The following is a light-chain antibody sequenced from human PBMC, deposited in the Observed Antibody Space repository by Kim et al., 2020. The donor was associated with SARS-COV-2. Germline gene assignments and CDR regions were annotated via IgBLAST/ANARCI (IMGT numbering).Light chain of an antibody. CDR3: QYYDGSSYT. CDR1: QSIDSSF. V-gene: IGKV3-20*01. Sequence: VLTQSPDTLSLSPGDRATLSCRASQSIDSSFLAWYQQKPGQAPTLLIYDSSTTATGIPDRFTGSGSETDFTLTISRLEPEDFALYYCQYYDGSSYTFGQGTKLEI. J-gene: IGKJ2*01. CDR2: DSS.